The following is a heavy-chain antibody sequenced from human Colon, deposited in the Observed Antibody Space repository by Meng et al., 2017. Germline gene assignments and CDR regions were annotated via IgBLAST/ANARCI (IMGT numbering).Heavy chain of an antibody. CDR3: ARADCTAGICYQFDN. V-gene: IGHV4-31*03. J-gene: IGHJ4*02. D-gene: IGHD2-8*02. CDR1: GLSIGTTGYY. CDR2: IFYTGSA. Sequence: QLQLQESGPGLVNPSKALFFTCNASGLSIGTTGYYWTWIRQRPGKGLEWIGKIFYTGSAHYNPSLKTRAAMSVDRSKNQFSLKLNSVTSADTAVYYCARADCTAGICYQFDNWGQGTLVTVSS.